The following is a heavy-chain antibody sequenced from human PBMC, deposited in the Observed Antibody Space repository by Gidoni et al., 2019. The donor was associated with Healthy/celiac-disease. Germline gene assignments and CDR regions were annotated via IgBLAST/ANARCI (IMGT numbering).Heavy chain of an antibody. CDR1: GFTFSSYA. CDR2: ISYDGSNK. Sequence: QVQLVESGGGVVQPGRSLRLSCAASGFTFSSYAMHWVRQAPGKGLEWVAVISYDGSNKYYADSVKGRFTISRDNSKNTLYLQMNSLRAEDTAVYYCARSPGIAAAGTPFDYWGQGTLVTVSS. CDR3: ARSPGIAAAGTPFDY. D-gene: IGHD6-13*01. J-gene: IGHJ4*02. V-gene: IGHV3-30*04.